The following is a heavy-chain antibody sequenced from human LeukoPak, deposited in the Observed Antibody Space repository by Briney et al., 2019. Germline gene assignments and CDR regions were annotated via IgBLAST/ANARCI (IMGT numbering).Heavy chain of an antibody. Sequence: GGSLRLSCGAWGFTFRIYGMHWVRDAPGKGLEWGAFIRYDGSNKYYADSVKGRFTISRDNSKNRLYLQMKRPRGEHACVYLCAKDPDKPDYDDTRRYPTATSYSDYWDRAPLLTVSS. D-gene: IGHD3-22*01. J-gene: IGHJ4*02. CDR2: IRYDGSNK. CDR3: AKDPDKPDYDDTRRYPTATSYSDY. CDR1: GFTFRIYG. V-gene: IGHV3-30*02.